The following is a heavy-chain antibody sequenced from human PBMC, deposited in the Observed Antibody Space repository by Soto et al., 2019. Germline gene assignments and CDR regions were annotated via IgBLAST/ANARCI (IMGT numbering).Heavy chain of an antibody. D-gene: IGHD1-1*01. J-gene: IGHJ6*02. CDR2: ISYEGSNT. CDR1: GSTFDTYG. Sequence: GGSLRLFCVXSGSTFDTYGIHWVRHAPVKGLQRVALISYEGSNTYYADSVRGRFTISRDNSKNTLYLQMNTLRPEDTGLYYCARVTPGNNLYYFSGLDFWGQETSVTVSS. V-gene: IGHV3-30-3*01. CDR3: ARVTPGNNLYYFSGLDF.